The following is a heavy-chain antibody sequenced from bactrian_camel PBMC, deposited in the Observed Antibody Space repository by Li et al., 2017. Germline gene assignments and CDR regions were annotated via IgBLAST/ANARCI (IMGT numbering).Heavy chain of an antibody. CDR2: MYSGESST. CDR1: GYDALYLC. D-gene: IGHD5*01. CDR3: ATNGGIDPKYSK. Sequence: HVQLVASGGGSVQAGGSLRLSCAVSGYDALYLCMGWFRQAPGKEREGVAQMYSGESSTYYADSVKGRFTISHDNAKRTLYLQMNNLKPEDSATYYCATNGGIDPKYSKRGQGTQVTVS. V-gene: IGHV3S63*01. J-gene: IGHJ4*01.